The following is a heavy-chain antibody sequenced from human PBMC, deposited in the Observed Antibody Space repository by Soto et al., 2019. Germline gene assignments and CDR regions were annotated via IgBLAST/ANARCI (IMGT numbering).Heavy chain of an antibody. CDR3: VIDLAYIREY. CDR1: GYIFTSYG. J-gene: IGHJ4*02. D-gene: IGHD3-10*01. CDR2: ISTAHADI. Sequence: QVQLIQSGPEVKKPGASVKVSCKASGYIFTSYGISWVGQAPGEGHEWMGWISTAHADIGYAQKFQGRVTMTTDTSTSTAFMELRSLRSDDTAVYYCVIDLAYIREYWGQGTQVTVSS. V-gene: IGHV1-18*01.